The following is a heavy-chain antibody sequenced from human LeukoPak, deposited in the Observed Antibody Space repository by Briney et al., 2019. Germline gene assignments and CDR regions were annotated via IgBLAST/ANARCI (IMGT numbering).Heavy chain of an antibody. CDR3: TTDRVTTEYYYYYYMDV. V-gene: IGHV3-15*01. CDR1: GFTVSSNY. J-gene: IGHJ6*03. CDR2: IKSKTDGGTT. Sequence: GGSLRLSCAASGFTVSSNYMSWVRQAPGKGLEWVGRIKSKTDGGTTDYAAPVKGRFTISRDDSKNTLYLQMNSLKTEDTAVYYCTTDRVTTEYYYYYYMDVWGKGTTVTISS. D-gene: IGHD4-17*01.